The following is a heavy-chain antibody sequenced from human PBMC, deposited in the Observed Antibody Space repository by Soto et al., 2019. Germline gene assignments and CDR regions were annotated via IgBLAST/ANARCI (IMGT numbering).Heavy chain of an antibody. D-gene: IGHD3-3*01. J-gene: IGHJ3*02. CDR1: GYTFTSYD. Sequence: QVQLVQSGAEVKKPGASVKVSCKASGYTFTSYDINWVRQATGQGLEWMGWMNPNSGNTGYAQKFQGRVTMTRNTSISTAYMELSSLRSEDTAVYYCARTTYYDFCSGYYTGFDAFDIWGQGTMVTVSS. CDR3: ARTTYYDFCSGYYTGFDAFDI. CDR2: MNPNSGNT. V-gene: IGHV1-8*01.